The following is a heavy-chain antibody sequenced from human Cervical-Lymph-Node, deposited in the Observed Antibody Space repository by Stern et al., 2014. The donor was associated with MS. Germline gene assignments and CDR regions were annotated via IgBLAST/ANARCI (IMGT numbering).Heavy chain of an antibody. CDR2: IYWNYDK. CDR3: AHMLEVFSGYAFDQ. Sequence: ESGPTLVRPTQTLTLTCTFSGFSLTSNGAGVGWIRQPPGEALDWLALIYWNYDKRYRPSLQSRLSIAKDTSKNEVVLTMTNMDPGDSATYFCAHMLEVFSGYAFDQWGQGSLVTVSS. J-gene: IGHJ4*02. CDR1: GFSLTSNGAG. D-gene: IGHD3-22*01. V-gene: IGHV2-5*01.